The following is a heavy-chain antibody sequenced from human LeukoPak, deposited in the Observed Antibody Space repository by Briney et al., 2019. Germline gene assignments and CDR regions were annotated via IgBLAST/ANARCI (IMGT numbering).Heavy chain of an antibody. CDR1: GGSISRHY. CDR3: ARDRLFRGLSFAFDI. Sequence: RTSETLSLTCTVSGGSISRHYWSWLRQPPGKGLEWIGYMSYSGSTNYNPSLKSRVTISLDTSKNQFSLKLSSVTAADTAVYYCARDRLFRGLSFAFDIWGQGTMITVSS. CDR2: MSYSGST. V-gene: IGHV4-59*11. J-gene: IGHJ3*02. D-gene: IGHD3-10*01.